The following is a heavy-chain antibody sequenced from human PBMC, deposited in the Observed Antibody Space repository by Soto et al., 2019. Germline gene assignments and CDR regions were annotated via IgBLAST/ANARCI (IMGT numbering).Heavy chain of an antibody. D-gene: IGHD4-4*01. CDR3: ARDGTTVTTSVYYYMDV. Sequence: QVQLVESGGGLVKPGGSLRRSCAASGFTFSDYYMSWIRQAPGKGLEWVSYISSSGSTRYYADFVKGLFTISRDNAKNSLYLQMISLRAEDTAVYYCARDGTTVTTSVYYYMDVWGKGTTVTVSS. J-gene: IGHJ6*03. CDR2: ISSSGSTR. CDR1: GFTFSDYY. V-gene: IGHV3-11*01.